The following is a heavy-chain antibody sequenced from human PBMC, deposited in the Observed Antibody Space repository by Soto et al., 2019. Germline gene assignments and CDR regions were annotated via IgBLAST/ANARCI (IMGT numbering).Heavy chain of an antibody. CDR3: ARWDYGSGSYYNANYYYYGMDV. J-gene: IGHJ6*02. CDR1: GYTFTSYG. V-gene: IGHV1-18*01. D-gene: IGHD3-10*01. CDR2: ISAYNGNT. Sequence: GASVKVSRKASGYTFTSYGISWVRQAPGQGLEWMGWISAYNGNTNYAQKLQGRVTMTTDTSTSTAYMELRSLRSDDTAVYYCARWDYGSGSYYNANYYYYGMDVWGQGTTVTVSS.